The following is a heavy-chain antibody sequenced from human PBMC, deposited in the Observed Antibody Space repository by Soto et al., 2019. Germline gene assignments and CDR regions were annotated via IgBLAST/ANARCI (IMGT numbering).Heavy chain of an antibody. J-gene: IGHJ4*02. CDR2: IIPIFGTA. CDR3: ARRRIRGHCSGGSCYFFDY. V-gene: IGHV1-69*01. D-gene: IGHD2-15*01. Sequence: QVQLVQSGAEVKKPGSSVKVSCKASGGTFSSYAICWVRQAPGQGLEWMGGIIPIFGTANYAQKFQGRVTITADESTSTAYMELSSLRSEDTAVYYCARRRIRGHCSGGSCYFFDYWGQGTLVAVSS. CDR1: GGTFSSYA.